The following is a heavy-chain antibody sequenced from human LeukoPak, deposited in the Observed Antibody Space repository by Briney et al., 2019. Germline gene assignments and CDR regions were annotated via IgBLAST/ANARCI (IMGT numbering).Heavy chain of an antibody. Sequence: PGGSLRLSCAASGFSFSNYGMNWVRQAPGKGLEWVSGITGNGATTYYADSVKGRFTISRDNAKNSLYLQMNSLRAEDTAVYYCARDLGCWGQGTLVTVSS. V-gene: IGHV3-21*01. CDR2: ITGNGATT. CDR3: ARDLGC. CDR1: GFSFSNYG. J-gene: IGHJ4*02.